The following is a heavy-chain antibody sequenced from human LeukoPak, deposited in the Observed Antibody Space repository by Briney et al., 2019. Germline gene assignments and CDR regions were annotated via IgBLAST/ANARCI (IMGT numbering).Heavy chain of an antibody. CDR3: ARAADIVVVPAADYLYYFDY. Sequence: SETLSFTCAVYGGSFSGYYWSWVRQPPGKGLEWIGEINHSGSTNYNPSLKSRVTISVDTSKNQFSLKLSSVTAADTAVYYCARAADIVVVPAADYLYYFDYWGQGTLVTVSS. J-gene: IGHJ4*02. CDR2: INHSGST. D-gene: IGHD2-2*01. V-gene: IGHV4-34*01. CDR1: GGSFSGYY.